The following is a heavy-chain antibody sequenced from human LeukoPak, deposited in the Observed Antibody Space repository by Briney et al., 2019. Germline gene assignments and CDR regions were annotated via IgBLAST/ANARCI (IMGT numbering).Heavy chain of an antibody. V-gene: IGHV1-2*06. CDR1: GYTFTGYY. CDR3: ARDPTLGLMLFDI. D-gene: IGHD7-27*01. Sequence: ASVKVSCKASGYTFTGYYMHWVRQAPGQGLEWMGRINPNSGGTNYAQKFQGRVTTTRDTSISTAYMELSRLRSDDTAVYYCARDPTLGLMLFDIWGQGTMVTVSS. J-gene: IGHJ3*02. CDR2: INPNSGGT.